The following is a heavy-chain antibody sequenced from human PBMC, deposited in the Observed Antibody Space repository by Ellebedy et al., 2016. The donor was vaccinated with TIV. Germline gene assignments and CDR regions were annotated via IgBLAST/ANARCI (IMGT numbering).Heavy chain of an antibody. J-gene: IGHJ4*02. CDR2: ISSAGNKS. CDR3: ATGDHDRASGDYQFYFDF. D-gene: IGHD3-3*01. CDR1: GFIFSTYA. V-gene: IGHV3-30*01. Sequence: PGGSLRLSCVASGFIFSTYAMHWVRQAPGKGLEWVTVISSAGNKSFYADSVKGRFTISRDSSKYTLFLEMNSLRPEDTAVYYYATGDHDRASGDYQFYFDFWGQGTLVTVSS.